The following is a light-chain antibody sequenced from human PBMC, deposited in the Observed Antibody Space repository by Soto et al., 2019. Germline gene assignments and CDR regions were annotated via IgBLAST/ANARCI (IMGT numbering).Light chain of an antibody. V-gene: IGKV1-33*01. J-gene: IGKJ3*01. CDR3: KRYYYLPF. Sequence: DSQRTQSPSSLSASVGDRVTITCQASHDSSSYLNWYRHKPGKAPKLLIYDASILEAGVTSRFSGRRSRKDFTFTISSLHPDDFATYYCKRYYYLPFFGLGTIVDLK. CDR2: DAS. CDR1: HDSSSY.